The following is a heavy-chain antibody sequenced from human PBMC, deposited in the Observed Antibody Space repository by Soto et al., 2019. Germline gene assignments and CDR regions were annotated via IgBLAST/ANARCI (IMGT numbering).Heavy chain of an antibody. J-gene: IGHJ3*02. CDR3: AREEDLNLRAFDI. D-gene: IGHD2-15*01. V-gene: IGHV1-3*01. Sequence: ASVKVSCKASGYTFTSYGISWVRQAPGQRLEWMGWINAGNGNTKYSQKFQGRVTITRDTSASTAYMELSSLRSEDTAVYYCAREEDLNLRAFDIWGQGTMVTVSS. CDR2: INAGNGNT. CDR1: GYTFTSYG.